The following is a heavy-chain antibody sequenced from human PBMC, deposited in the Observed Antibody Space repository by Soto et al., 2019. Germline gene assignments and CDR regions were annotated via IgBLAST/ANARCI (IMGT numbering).Heavy chain of an antibody. CDR3: ANDIGSSWTRNYFDY. CDR1: GFTFDDYA. CDR2: ISWNSGSI. V-gene: IGHV3-9*01. D-gene: IGHD6-13*01. J-gene: IGHJ4*02. Sequence: EVQLVESGGGLVQPGRSLRLSCAASGFTFDDYAMHWVRQAPGKGLEWVSGISWNSGSIGYADSVKGRFTISRDNAKNSLNLQMNSLRAEDTALYYCANDIGSSWTRNYFDYWGQGTLVTVSS.